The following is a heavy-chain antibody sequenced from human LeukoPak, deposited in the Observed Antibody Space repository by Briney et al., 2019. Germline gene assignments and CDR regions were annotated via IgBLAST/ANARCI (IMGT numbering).Heavy chain of an antibody. CDR3: ARAYYDFWSGYYHNPKGYYYYGMDV. CDR2: ISAYNGNT. V-gene: IGHV1-18*01. J-gene: IGHJ6*02. CDR1: GYTFTSYG. D-gene: IGHD3-3*01. Sequence: ASVKASCKASGYTFTSYGTSSVRQTPGQGLECMGWISAYNGNTNYAQKLQGRVTMTTDTSTSTAYMELRSLRSDDTAVYYCARAYYDFWSGYYHNPKGYYYYGMDVWGQGTTVTVSS.